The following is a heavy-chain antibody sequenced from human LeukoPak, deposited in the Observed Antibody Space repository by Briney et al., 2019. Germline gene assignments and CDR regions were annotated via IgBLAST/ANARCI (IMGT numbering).Heavy chain of an antibody. CDR3: ARGPHGLRGPFDY. J-gene: IGHJ4*02. D-gene: IGHD5-12*01. V-gene: IGHV3-33*08. CDR2: IWYDGSNK. CDR1: GFTFSSYA. Sequence: GGSLRLSCAASGFTFSSYAMSWVRQAPGKGLEWVAVIWYDGSNKYYADSVKGRFTISRDNSKNTLYLQMNSLRAEDTAAYYCARGPHGLRGPFDYWGQGTLVTVSS.